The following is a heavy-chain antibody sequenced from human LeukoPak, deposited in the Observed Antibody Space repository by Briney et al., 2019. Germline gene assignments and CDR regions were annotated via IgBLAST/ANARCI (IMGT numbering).Heavy chain of an antibody. Sequence: PGRSLRLSCAASGFTFSSYGMHWVRQAPGKGLEGVAVISYDGSNKYYADSVKGRFTISRDNSKNTLYLQMNSLRAEDTAVYYCAKGGHSSGWWDYFDYWGQGTLVTVSS. J-gene: IGHJ4*02. CDR2: ISYDGSNK. V-gene: IGHV3-30*18. CDR1: GFTFSSYG. CDR3: AKGGHSSGWWDYFDY. D-gene: IGHD6-19*01.